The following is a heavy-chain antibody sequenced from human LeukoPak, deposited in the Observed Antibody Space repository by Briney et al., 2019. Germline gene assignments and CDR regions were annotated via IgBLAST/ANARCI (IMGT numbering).Heavy chain of an antibody. CDR1: GLTVSTNY. J-gene: IGHJ4*02. V-gene: IGHV3-53*01. Sequence: PGGSLRLSCAASGLTVSTNYMTWVRQAPGKGLEWVSIIHSDGSTYYADSVKGRFTISRDNYKNTLYLQMNSLRGEDTAMYYCARDLDYFDSSGSHRRRNYFDYWGQGTLVIVSS. CDR3: ARDLDYFDSSGSHRRRNYFDY. D-gene: IGHD3-22*01. CDR2: IHSDGST.